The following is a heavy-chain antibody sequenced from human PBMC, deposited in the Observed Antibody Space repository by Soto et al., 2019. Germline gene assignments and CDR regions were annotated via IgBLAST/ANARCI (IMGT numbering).Heavy chain of an antibody. CDR1: GVSLSTSLVG. D-gene: IGHD4-17*01. V-gene: IGHV2-5*02. CDR3: APRSPYGDFGY. CDR2: IYWDQYK. J-gene: IGHJ4*02. Sequence: GAGPTLGNPTQTLTLTCTFSGVSLSTSLVGGGWVPQPPGKALERLALIYWDQYKRYRTSLKSRLTITKDTAKNQVVLTMANMDPVDTATDSCAPRSPYGDFGYWGQGPLVTVSS.